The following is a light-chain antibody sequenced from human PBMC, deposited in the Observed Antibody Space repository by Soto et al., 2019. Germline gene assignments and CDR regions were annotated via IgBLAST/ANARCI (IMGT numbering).Light chain of an antibody. V-gene: IGKV1-13*02. CDR3: QQFNGYPS. Sequence: AIQLTQSPSSLSASVGDRVTITCRASQGISSAVAWYQQKPGKTPKLLIYDASILESGVPSRFSGSGSGTDFSLTISSLQPEDFATYYCQQFNGYPSSCQGTKLEIK. CDR1: QGISSA. CDR2: DAS. J-gene: IGKJ2*03.